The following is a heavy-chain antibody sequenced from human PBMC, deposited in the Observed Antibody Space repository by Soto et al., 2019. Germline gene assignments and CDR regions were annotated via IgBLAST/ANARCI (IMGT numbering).Heavy chain of an antibody. CDR1: GFTFSSYA. Sequence: GGSLRLSCAASGFTFSSYAMSWVRQAPGKGLEWVSAISGSGGSTYYADSVKGRFTISRDNSKNTLYLQMNSLRAEDTAVYYCAKAPLNPRYCSSTSCYYYGMDVWGQGTTVTVSS. CDR2: ISGSGGST. J-gene: IGHJ6*02. CDR3: AKAPLNPRYCSSTSCYYYGMDV. V-gene: IGHV3-23*01. D-gene: IGHD2-2*01.